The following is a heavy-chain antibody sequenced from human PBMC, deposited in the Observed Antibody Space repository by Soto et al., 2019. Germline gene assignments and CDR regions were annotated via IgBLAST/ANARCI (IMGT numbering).Heavy chain of an antibody. V-gene: IGHV3-33*01. J-gene: IGHJ4*02. D-gene: IGHD2-15*01. CDR1: GFPFRSYG. Sequence: PGGSLRLSCGGSGFPFRSYGIQWVRQAPGKGLEWLGLIWNDGSHAYYADSVKGRFTISRDNSKNTVFLQVSNLRAEDTAVYFCARDQTDSGGYSDSWGQGTLVTVSS. CDR3: ARDQTDSGGYSDS. CDR2: IWNDGSHA.